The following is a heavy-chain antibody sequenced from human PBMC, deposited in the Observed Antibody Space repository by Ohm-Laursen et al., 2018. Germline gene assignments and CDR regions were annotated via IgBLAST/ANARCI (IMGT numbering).Heavy chain of an antibody. Sequence: SLRLSCAASGFTFSSYGMHWVRQAPGKGLEWVVVISYDGSNKYYADSVKGRFTISRDNSKNTLYLQMNSLRAEDTAVYYCAKRAEAGERYFLHWGQGTLVTVSS. V-gene: IGHV3-30*18. CDR1: GFTFSSYG. D-gene: IGHD4-17*01. CDR3: AKRAEAGERYFLH. CDR2: ISYDGSNK. J-gene: IGHJ1*01.